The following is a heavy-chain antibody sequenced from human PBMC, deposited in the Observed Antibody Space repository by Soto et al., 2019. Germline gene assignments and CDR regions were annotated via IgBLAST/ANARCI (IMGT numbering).Heavy chain of an antibody. V-gene: IGHV3-23*01. J-gene: IGHJ4*02. D-gene: IGHD3-10*01. CDR1: GFTLGRYG. CDR3: AKDRDYPRDYFHY. Sequence: GGSLRLSCAASGFTLGRYGMSWVRQAPGKGLEWVSAVSPNGQGIYYADSVRGRFTISRDFSKNTVFLHMDSLRAEDTAVYYCAKDRDYPRDYFHYWGQGTLVAVSS. CDR2: VSPNGQGI.